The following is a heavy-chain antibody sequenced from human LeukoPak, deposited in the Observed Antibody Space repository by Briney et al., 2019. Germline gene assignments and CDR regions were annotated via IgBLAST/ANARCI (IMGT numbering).Heavy chain of an antibody. CDR2: IYYSGST. CDR3: ARGVLAYCGADCYDDAFDI. D-gene: IGHD2-21*02. J-gene: IGHJ3*02. V-gene: IGHV4-59*01. Sequence: RASETLSLTCTVSGGSISSYYWSWIRQPPGKGLEWIGYIYYSGSTYYNPSLKSRVTISVDTSKSQFSLKLSSVTAADTAVYYCARGVLAYCGADCYDDAFDIWGQGTMVTVSS. CDR1: GGSISSYY.